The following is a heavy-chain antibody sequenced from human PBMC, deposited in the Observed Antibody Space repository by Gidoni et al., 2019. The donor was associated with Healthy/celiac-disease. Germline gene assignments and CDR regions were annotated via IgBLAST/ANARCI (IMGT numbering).Heavy chain of an antibody. CDR2: IRAYNGNT. CDR1: GYTFPRHG. Sequence: VQLVQSGAEVKQPGASVTVSCKASGYTFPRHGISWVRQAPGQGREWMGWIRAYNGNTNYAQKLQGRVTMTTDTAMSTAYMELRSLRSDDTAVYYCARVDPTSGTGDYYYGMDVWGQGTTVTVSS. J-gene: IGHJ6*02. D-gene: IGHD3-10*01. V-gene: IGHV1-18*01. CDR3: ARVDPTSGTGDYYYGMDV.